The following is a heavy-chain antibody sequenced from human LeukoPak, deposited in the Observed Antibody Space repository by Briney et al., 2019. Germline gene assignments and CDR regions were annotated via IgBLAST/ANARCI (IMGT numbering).Heavy chain of an antibody. CDR2: INSDGINT. D-gene: IGHD1-26*01. CDR1: GFTFSSYW. CDR3: ARRRDSGSLQHFDY. V-gene: IGHV3-74*01. Sequence: GGSLRLSCAASGFTFSSYWMHWVRQAPGKGLVWVSRINSDGINTSYADSVKGRFTISRDNAKNTLNLQMNSLRAEDTAVYYCARRRDSGSLQHFDYWGQGTLVTVSS. J-gene: IGHJ4*02.